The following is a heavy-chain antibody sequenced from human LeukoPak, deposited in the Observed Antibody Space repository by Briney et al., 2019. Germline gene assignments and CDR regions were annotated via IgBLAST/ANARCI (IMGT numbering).Heavy chain of an antibody. CDR2: IYYSGST. Sequence: SETLSLTCTVSGGSISSSSYYWGWIRQPPGKGLEWIGSIYYSGSTFYNPSLKSRVTISVDTSKNQFSLKLSSVTAADTAVYYCARQLGSSSSVWYFDLRGRGTLVTVSS. J-gene: IGHJ2*01. CDR1: GGSISSSSYY. D-gene: IGHD6-6*01. CDR3: ARQLGSSSSVWYFDL. V-gene: IGHV4-39*01.